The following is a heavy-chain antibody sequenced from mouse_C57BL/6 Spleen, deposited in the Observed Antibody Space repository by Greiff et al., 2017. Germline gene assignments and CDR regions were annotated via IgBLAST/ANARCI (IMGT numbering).Heavy chain of an antibody. D-gene: IGHD2-5*01. CDR3: ARRDSNPLDY. CDR2: INPGSGGT. J-gene: IGHJ2*01. CDR1: GYAFTNYL. V-gene: IGHV1-54*01. Sequence: VQLQQPGAELVRPGTSVKVSCKASGYAFTNYLIEWVKQRPGQGLEWIGVINPGSGGTNYNEKFKGKATLTADKSSSTAYMQLSSLTSEDSAVYFCARRDSNPLDYWGQGTTLTVSS.